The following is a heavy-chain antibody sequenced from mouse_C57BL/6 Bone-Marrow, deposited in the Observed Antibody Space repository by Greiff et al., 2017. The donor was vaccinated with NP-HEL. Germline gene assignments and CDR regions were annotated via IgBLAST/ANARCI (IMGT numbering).Heavy chain of an antibody. CDR1: GYTFTSYG. V-gene: IGHV1-81*01. Sequence: QVHVKQSGAELARPGASVKLSCKASGYTFTSYGISWVKQRTGQGLEWIGEIYPRSGNTYYNEKFKGKATLTADKSSSTAYMELRSLTSEDSAVYFCARSLQAWFAYWGQGTLVTVSA. CDR3: ARSLQAWFAY. CDR2: IYPRSGNT. J-gene: IGHJ3*01.